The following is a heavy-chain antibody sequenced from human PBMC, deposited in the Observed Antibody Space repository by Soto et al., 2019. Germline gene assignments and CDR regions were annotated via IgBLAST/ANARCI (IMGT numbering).Heavy chain of an antibody. CDR3: GREVQVHTPAFVY. CDR2: ISPMFGAA. D-gene: IGHD3-10*01. CDR1: GGTFTTYA. V-gene: IGHV1-69*19. J-gene: IGHJ4*02. Sequence: QVQLVQSGAEMKKPGSSVKVSCQPSGGTFTTYALNWVRRAPGQGPEWMGDISPMFGAANYAPKFQGRVTITADESTGTSYMQFGSLASEDTALYFRGREVQVHTPAFVYWGQGTLVTVSS.